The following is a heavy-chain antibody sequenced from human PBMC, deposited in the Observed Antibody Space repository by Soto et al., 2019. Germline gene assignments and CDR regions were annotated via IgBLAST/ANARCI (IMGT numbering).Heavy chain of an antibody. D-gene: IGHD1-1*01. CDR2: IIPILGIA. V-gene: IGHV1-69*08. Sequence: QVQLVQSGAEVKKPGSSVKVSCKASGGTFSSYTISWVRQAPGQGLEWMGRIIPILGIANYAQKFQGRVTITADKSTSTAYMELSSLRSEDTAVYYCARDGWYNWNDWNHAFDTWGQGTMVTVSS. CDR3: ARDGWYNWNDWNHAFDT. CDR1: GGTFSSYT. J-gene: IGHJ3*02.